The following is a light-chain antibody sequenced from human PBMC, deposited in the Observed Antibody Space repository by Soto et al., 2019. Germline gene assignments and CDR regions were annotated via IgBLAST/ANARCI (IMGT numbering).Light chain of an antibody. J-gene: IGKJ1*01. CDR2: GAS. CDR1: QNVGGS. Sequence: TQSPATLSVSPGERATLSCRASQNVGGSVAWYQQKPGQAPRLLIYGASSRATGIPDRFSGSGSGTDFTLTISRLEPEDYAVYYCQQYGHSLWTFGQGTKVDIK. CDR3: QQYGHSLWT. V-gene: IGKV3-20*01.